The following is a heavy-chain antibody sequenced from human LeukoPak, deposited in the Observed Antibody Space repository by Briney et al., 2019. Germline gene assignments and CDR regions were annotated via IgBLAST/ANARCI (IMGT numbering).Heavy chain of an antibody. CDR1: GFTFSSYA. J-gene: IGHJ6*02. CDR3: ARDRFGVVYGMDV. D-gene: IGHD3-10*01. V-gene: IGHV3-23*01. CDR2: ISGSGSAT. Sequence: PGGSLRLSCAASGFTFSSYAMTWVRQAPGKGLEWVSAISGSGSATYYTDSVKGRFTISRDNSKNTLYLQMNSLRAEDTAVYYCARDRFGVVYGMDVWGQGTTVTVSS.